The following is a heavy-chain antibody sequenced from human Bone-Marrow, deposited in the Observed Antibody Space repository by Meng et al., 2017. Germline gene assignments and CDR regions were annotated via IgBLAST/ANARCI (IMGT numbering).Heavy chain of an antibody. D-gene: IGHD3-10*01. CDR2: ISYDGSNK. Sequence: GESLKISCVGSGFTFSSYAMHWVRQAPGKGLEWVAVISYDGSNKYYADSVKGRFTISRDNSKNTLYLQMNSLRSDDTAVYYCARTITMVRGVMDYWGQGTLVTVSS. V-gene: IGHV3-30*04. CDR3: ARTITMVRGVMDY. J-gene: IGHJ4*02. CDR1: GFTFSSYA.